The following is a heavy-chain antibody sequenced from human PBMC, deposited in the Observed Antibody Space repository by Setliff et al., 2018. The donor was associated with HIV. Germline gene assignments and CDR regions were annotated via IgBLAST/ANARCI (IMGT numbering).Heavy chain of an antibody. J-gene: IGHJ5*02. CDR1: GFTFSSYS. Sequence: GESLKISCAASGFTFSSYSMNWVRQAPGKGLEWVSYISSSSSTIYYADSVKGRFTISRDNAKNSLYLQMNSLRAEDTAVYYCARGSRAAAGVNWFDPWGQGTLVTVSS. CDR3: ARGSRAAAGVNWFDP. CDR2: ISSSSSTI. V-gene: IGHV3-48*01. D-gene: IGHD6-13*01.